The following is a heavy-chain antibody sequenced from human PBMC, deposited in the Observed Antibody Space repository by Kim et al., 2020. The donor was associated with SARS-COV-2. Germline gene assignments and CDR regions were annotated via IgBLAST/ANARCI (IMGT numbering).Heavy chain of an antibody. Sequence: GGSLRLSCAASGFTFSSYAMSWVRQAPGKGLEWVSAISGSGGSTYYADSVKGRFTISRDNSKNTLYLQMNSLRAEDTAVYYCAKVRGSYSSSSDGIDYWGQGTLVTVSS. CDR3: AKVRGSYSSSSDGIDY. D-gene: IGHD6-6*01. J-gene: IGHJ4*02. CDR1: GFTFSSYA. CDR2: ISGSGGST. V-gene: IGHV3-23*01.